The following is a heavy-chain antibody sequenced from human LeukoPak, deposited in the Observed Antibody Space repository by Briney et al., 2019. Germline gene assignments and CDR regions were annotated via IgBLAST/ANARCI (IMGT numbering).Heavy chain of an antibody. CDR2: IFPSGGEI. Sequence: PGRSLRLSCVASGFTFSNYGLHWVRQPPGKGLEWVSSIFPSGGEIHYADSVRGRFTISRDNSKSTLSLQMNSLRAEDTAIYYCATYRQVLLPFESWGQGTLVTVSS. D-gene: IGHD2-8*02. J-gene: IGHJ4*02. CDR1: GFTFSNYG. V-gene: IGHV3-23*01. CDR3: ATYRQVLLPFES.